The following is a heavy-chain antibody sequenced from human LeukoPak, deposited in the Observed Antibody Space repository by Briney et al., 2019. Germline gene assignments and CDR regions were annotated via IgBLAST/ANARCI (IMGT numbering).Heavy chain of an antibody. J-gene: IGHJ5*02. V-gene: IGHV4-34*01. D-gene: IGHD3-10*01. Sequence: SETLSLTCAVYGGSFSGYYWSWIRQPPGKGLEWIGEINHSGSTNYNPSLKSLVTISVDTSKNQFSLKLSSVTAVDTAVYYCTIWFGTTGGFDPWGQGTLVTVSS. CDR1: GGSFSGYY. CDR3: TIWFGTTGGFDP. CDR2: INHSGST.